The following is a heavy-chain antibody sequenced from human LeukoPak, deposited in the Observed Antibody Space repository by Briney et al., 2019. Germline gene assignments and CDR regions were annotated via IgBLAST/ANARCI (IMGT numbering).Heavy chain of an antibody. D-gene: IGHD2-2*02. Sequence: GGSLRLSCAASGFTFSSYWMSWVRQAPGKGLEWVANIKQDGSEKYYVDSVKGRFTISRDNAKNSLYLQMNSLRAEDTAAYYCAREAYCSSTSCYNAEYFQHWGQGTLVTVSS. V-gene: IGHV3-7*03. CDR2: IKQDGSEK. CDR3: AREAYCSSTSCYNAEYFQH. CDR1: GFTFSSYW. J-gene: IGHJ1*01.